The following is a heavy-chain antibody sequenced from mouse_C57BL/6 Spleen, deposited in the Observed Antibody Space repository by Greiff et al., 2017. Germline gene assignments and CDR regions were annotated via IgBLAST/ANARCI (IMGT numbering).Heavy chain of an antibody. Sequence: EVQVVESGGDLVKPGGSLKLSCAASGFTFSSYGMYWVRQTPDKRLEWVATISSGGSYTYYPDSVKGRFTISRDNAKNTLYLQMSTLKSEDTTMYYCARHGLGRDYYAMDYWGQGTSVTVSS. D-gene: IGHD4-1*01. CDR2: ISSGGSYT. CDR1: GFTFSSYG. CDR3: ARHGLGRDYYAMDY. J-gene: IGHJ4*01. V-gene: IGHV5-6*01.